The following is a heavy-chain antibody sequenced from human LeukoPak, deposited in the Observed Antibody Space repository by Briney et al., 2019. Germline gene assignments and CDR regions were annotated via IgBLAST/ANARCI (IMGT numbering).Heavy chain of an antibody. CDR1: GFTVSSHY. V-gene: IGHV3-53*01. CDR3: ARDVGDEGNY. D-gene: IGHD3-16*01. Sequence: PGGSLRLSCAASGFTVSSHYMSWVRQAPGKGLEWVSVIYSGGSTYYADSVKGRFTISRDNSKNTLYLQMSSLRTADTAVYYCARDVGDEGNYWGQGTLVTVSS. J-gene: IGHJ4*02. CDR2: IYSGGST.